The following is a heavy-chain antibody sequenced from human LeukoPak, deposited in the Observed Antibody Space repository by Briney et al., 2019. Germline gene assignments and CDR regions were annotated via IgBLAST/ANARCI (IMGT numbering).Heavy chain of an antibody. CDR2: IRNKANSYTT. J-gene: IGHJ5*02. D-gene: IGHD5-12*01. Sequence: GGSLRLSCAASGFTFSDHYMDWVRQAPGKGLEWVGRIRNKANSYTTEYAASVKGRFAISRDDSKNSLYLQMNSLKTEDTAVYYCANWRAYSGYDCPWGQGTLVTVSS. CDR1: GFTFSDHY. CDR3: ANWRAYSGYDCP. V-gene: IGHV3-72*01.